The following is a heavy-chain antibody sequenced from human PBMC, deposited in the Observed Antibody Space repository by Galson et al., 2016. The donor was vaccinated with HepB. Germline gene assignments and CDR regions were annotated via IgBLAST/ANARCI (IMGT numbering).Heavy chain of an antibody. Sequence: SLRLSCAASGFTCRNYWMHWVRQVPGKGLVWVSRINRDGGDVTYADSVRGRFTISRDNAKNTLYLQMNSLRAEDTAVYYCARGDLLGYCDHGSCYTYWGRGSLVTGSS. CDR1: GFTCRNYW. V-gene: IGHV3-74*01. J-gene: IGHJ4*02. D-gene: IGHD2-15*01. CDR2: INRDGGDV. CDR3: ARGDLLGYCDHGSCYTY.